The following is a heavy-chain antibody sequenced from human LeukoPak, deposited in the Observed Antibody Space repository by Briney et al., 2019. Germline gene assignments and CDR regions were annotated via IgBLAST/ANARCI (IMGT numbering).Heavy chain of an antibody. Sequence: GRSLRLSCAASGFTFDDYAMHWVRQAPGKGLEWVSGISWNSGSIGYADSVKGRFTISRDNAKNSLYLQMNSLRAEDTALYYCAKDRGSGWYTALDPWGQGTLVTVSS. V-gene: IGHV3-9*01. J-gene: IGHJ5*02. CDR2: ISWNSGSI. CDR1: GFTFDDYA. CDR3: AKDRGSGWYTALDP. D-gene: IGHD6-19*01.